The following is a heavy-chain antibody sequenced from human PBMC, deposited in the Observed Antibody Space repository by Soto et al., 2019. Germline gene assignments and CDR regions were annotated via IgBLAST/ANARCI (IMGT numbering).Heavy chain of an antibody. D-gene: IGHD4-17*01. CDR2: ISAYNGNT. J-gene: IGHJ3*02. CDR1: GYTFTSYG. CDR3: AKTMTTVIHDAFDI. V-gene: IGHV1-18*01. Sequence: ASVKVSCKASGYTFTSYGISWVRQAPGQGLEWMGWISAYNGNTNYAQKLQGRVTMTTDTSTSTAYMELRSLRSDDTAVYYCAKTMTTVIHDAFDIWGQGTMVTVSS.